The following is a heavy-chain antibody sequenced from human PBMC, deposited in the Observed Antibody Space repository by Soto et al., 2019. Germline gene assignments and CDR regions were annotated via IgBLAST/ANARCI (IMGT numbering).Heavy chain of an antibody. J-gene: IGHJ5*02. V-gene: IGHV4-34*01. D-gene: IGHD3-3*01. Sequence: SETLSFTCGVSGGSFICYYWSWIRQPPGKGLDCIGEINHSGSTNYNPSLKSRVTISVDTSKNQFSLKLSSVTAADTAVYYCARGKYSDFWSGYYPGFRRLWFDPWGQGTLVTVSS. CDR2: INHSGST. CDR3: ARGKYSDFWSGYYPGFRRLWFDP. CDR1: GGSFICYY.